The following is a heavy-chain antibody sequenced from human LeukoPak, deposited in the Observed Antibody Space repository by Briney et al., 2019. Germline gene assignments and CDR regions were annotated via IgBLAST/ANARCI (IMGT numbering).Heavy chain of an antibody. D-gene: IGHD2-2*01. V-gene: IGHV3-64*01. Sequence: GGSLRLSCAASGFTFSSYAMHWVRQAPGKGLEYVSAISSNGGSTYYANSVKGRFTIPRDNSKNTLYLQMGSLRAEDMAVYYCARGSSSTALYNWFDPWGQGTLVTVSS. CDR2: ISSNGGST. CDR3: ARGSSSTALYNWFDP. J-gene: IGHJ5*02. CDR1: GFTFSSYA.